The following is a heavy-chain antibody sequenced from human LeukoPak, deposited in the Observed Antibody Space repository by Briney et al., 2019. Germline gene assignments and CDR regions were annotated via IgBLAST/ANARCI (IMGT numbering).Heavy chain of an antibody. J-gene: IGHJ4*02. V-gene: IGHV3-23*01. CDR2: ISGSGTYT. Sequence: GGALRLSCRASGFTFTNYAMTWVRQAPGKGLEWVSGISGSGTYTYYSDSARGRFTISRDNSKNTLYLQMYTLRAEDTAVYYCARANWNDGGEVAYWGQGTLGSVSS. D-gene: IGHD1-1*01. CDR1: GFTFTNYA. CDR3: ARANWNDGGEVAY.